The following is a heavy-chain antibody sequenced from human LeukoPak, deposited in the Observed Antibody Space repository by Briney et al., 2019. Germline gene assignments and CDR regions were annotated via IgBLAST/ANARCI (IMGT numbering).Heavy chain of an antibody. V-gene: IGHV3-30*18. J-gene: IGHJ3*02. CDR2: ISHDGSDK. Sequence: GRSLRLSCAASGFTFLSYDMHWVRQVPGKGLEWVASISHDGSDKFYVDSVKGRFTISRDNSKNTLHLQMTSLRVEDTALYYCAKDEAHHYSGSGTYTKDAFDMWGQGTMVTVSS. D-gene: IGHD3-10*01. CDR3: AKDEAHHYSGSGTYTKDAFDM. CDR1: GFTFLSYD.